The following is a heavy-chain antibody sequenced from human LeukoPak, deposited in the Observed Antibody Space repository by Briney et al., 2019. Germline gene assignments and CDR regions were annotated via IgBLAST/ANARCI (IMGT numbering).Heavy chain of an antibody. CDR2: IYYSGSA. J-gene: IGHJ4*02. D-gene: IGHD6-19*01. V-gene: IGHV4-61*01. CDR1: GGSISSSSYC. Sequence: PSETLSLTCTVSGGSISSSSYCWSWIRQPPGKGLDWIGYIYYSGSANYNPSLKSRVTISVDTSKNQFSLKLSSVTAADTAVYYCARRGSGSWWVFDYWGQGTLVTVSS. CDR3: ARRGSGSWWVFDY.